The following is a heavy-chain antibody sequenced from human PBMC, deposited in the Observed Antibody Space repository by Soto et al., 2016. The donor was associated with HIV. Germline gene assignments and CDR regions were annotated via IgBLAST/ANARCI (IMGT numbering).Heavy chain of an antibody. J-gene: IGHJ6*03. V-gene: IGHV3-21*01. CDR1: GFTFSSFG. D-gene: IGHD3-9*01. CDR2: ISATGNYI. CDR3: ARSTRPDDLLTLWTYYFHYMDV. Sequence: EVQLVESGGGLVKPGGSLRLSCAASGFTFSSFGMYWVRQAPGKGLEWVSSISATGNYIYYADSVKGRFTISRDNAENSFFLQMNSLRIDDTAVYYCARSTRPDDLLTLWTYYFHYMDVWGQGGHGHRLL.